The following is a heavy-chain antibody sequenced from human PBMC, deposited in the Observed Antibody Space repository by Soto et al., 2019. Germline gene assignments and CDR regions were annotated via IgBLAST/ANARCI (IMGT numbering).Heavy chain of an antibody. CDR1: GFSLSTSGVG. D-gene: IGHD3-10*01. CDR3: AHRRRVLLWFGETQGYFDY. Sequence: QITLKESGPTLVKPTQTLTLTCTFSGFSLSTSGVGVGWIRQPPGKALEWLALIYWDDDKRYSPSLKSRLTITKDTSKNQVVLTMANMDPVDTATYYRAHRRRVLLWFGETQGYFDYWGQGTLVTVSS. V-gene: IGHV2-5*02. J-gene: IGHJ4*02. CDR2: IYWDDDK.